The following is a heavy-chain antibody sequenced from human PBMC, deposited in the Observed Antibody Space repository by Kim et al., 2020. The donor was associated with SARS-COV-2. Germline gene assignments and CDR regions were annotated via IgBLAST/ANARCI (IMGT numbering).Heavy chain of an antibody. CDR3: AKDGGNYYDTAGSFYWYFDL. J-gene: IGHJ2*01. D-gene: IGHD3-22*01. CDR2: ITGRGATT. V-gene: IGHV3-23*01. CDR1: GFTFSNYA. Sequence: GGSLRLSCAASGFTFSNYAMTWVRQPPGKGLEWVSGITGRGATTYYADSVKGRFTISRDNSKNTLYLQMNSLRAEDTAVYYCAKDGGNYYDTAGSFYWYFDLWGRGTLVTVSS.